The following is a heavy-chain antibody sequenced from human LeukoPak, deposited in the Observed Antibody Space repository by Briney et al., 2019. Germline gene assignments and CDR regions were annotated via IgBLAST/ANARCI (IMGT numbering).Heavy chain of an antibody. D-gene: IGHD3-22*01. CDR2: ISSSSSYI. J-gene: IGHJ4*02. Sequence: GGSLRLSCAASGFTFSSYSMNWVRQAPGKGLEWVSSISSSSSYIYYADSVKGRFTISRDNAKNSLYLQMNSLRAEDTAVYYCARPGPHYYDSSGYYYDYWGQGTLVTVSS. CDR1: GFTFSSYS. V-gene: IGHV3-21*01. CDR3: ARPGPHYYDSSGYYYDY.